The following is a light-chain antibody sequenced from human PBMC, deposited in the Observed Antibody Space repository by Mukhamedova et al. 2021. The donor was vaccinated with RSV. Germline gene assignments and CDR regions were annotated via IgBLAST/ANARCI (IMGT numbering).Light chain of an antibody. CDR1: QSISSS. J-gene: IGKJ2*01. CDR2: STS. Sequence: RVTITCRASQSISSSLNWYQQKPGKAPKLLIYSTSSLQSGVPSRFSGSGSGTEFTLTISSLQPEDFATYYCQQSYSIPPWAFGQG. V-gene: IGKV1-39*01. CDR3: QQSYSIPPWA.